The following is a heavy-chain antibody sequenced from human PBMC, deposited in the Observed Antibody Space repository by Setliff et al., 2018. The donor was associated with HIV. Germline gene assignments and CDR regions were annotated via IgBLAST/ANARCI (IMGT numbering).Heavy chain of an antibody. J-gene: IGHJ5*02. Sequence: PSETLSLTCTVSGGSINSDSYNYYWSWIRQPAGRGLEWIGHMYSSGPTSYNPSLKSRVTISLDTSKNQFSLKLDSVTAADTAVYYCARAGIPPLGARRWFDPWGQGTLVTVSS. CDR1: GGSINSDSYNYY. D-gene: IGHD3-16*01. CDR2: MYSSGPT. CDR3: ARAGIPPLGARRWFDP. V-gene: IGHV4-61*09.